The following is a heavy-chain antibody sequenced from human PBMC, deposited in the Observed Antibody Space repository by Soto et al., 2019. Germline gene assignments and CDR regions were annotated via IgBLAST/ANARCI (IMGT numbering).Heavy chain of an antibody. CDR1: GFTFSSYG. J-gene: IGHJ4*02. CDR3: ARPPRGRYDEGLDY. D-gene: IGHD3-16*01. V-gene: IGHV3-33*01. CDR2: IWYDGSNK. Sequence: GGSLRLSCAASGFTFSSYGMHWVRQAPGKGLEWVAVIWYDGSNKYYADSVKGRFTISRDNSKNTLYLQMNSLRAEDTAVYYCARPPRGRYDEGLDYWGQGTLVTVSS.